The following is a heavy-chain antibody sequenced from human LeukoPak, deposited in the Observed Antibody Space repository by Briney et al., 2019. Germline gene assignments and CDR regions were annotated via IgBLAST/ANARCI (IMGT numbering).Heavy chain of an antibody. Sequence: PSETLSLTCAVSGYSISSGYYWGWIRQPPGKGLEWIGSVYHSGSTYYNPSLKSRVTISVDTSKNQFSLKLSSVTAADTAVYYCARRPVVATIFQNWFDPWGQGTLVTVSS. D-gene: IGHD5-12*01. CDR2: VYHSGST. V-gene: IGHV4-38-2*01. J-gene: IGHJ5*02. CDR1: GYSISSGYY. CDR3: ARRPVVATIFQNWFDP.